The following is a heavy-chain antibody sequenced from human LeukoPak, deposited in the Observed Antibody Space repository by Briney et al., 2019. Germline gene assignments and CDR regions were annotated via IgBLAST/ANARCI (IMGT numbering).Heavy chain of an antibody. V-gene: IGHV3-66*01. Sequence: GGSLRLSCAASGFTVSSNYMTWVRQAPGKGLEWVSVIYSGGSPYYADSVKGRFTISRDNSKNTLYLQMNSLRAEDTAVYYCARDSTYSSGWSHFDYWGQGTLVTVSS. CDR1: GFTVSSNY. D-gene: IGHD6-19*01. CDR2: IYSGGSP. CDR3: ARDSTYSSGWSHFDY. J-gene: IGHJ4*02.